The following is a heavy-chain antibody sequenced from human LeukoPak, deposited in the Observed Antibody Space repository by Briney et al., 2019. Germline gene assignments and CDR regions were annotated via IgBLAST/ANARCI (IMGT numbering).Heavy chain of an antibody. V-gene: IGHV5-51*01. CDR3: ARGLATIDY. J-gene: IGHJ4*02. CDR2: VYPGDSDT. CDR1: GYSFSTYR. D-gene: IGHD5-12*01. Sequence: GESLKISCKGSGYSFSTYRIGWVRQMPGKGLEWMGIVYPGDSDTRYSPSFQGQVSFSADKSSSTAYLQWSSLKASDSAMYYCARGLATIDYWGQGTLVTVSS.